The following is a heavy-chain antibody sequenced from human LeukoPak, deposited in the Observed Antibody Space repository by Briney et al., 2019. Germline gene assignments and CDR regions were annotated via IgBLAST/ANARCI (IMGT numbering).Heavy chain of an antibody. CDR1: GFSLSTSGMR. D-gene: IGHD2-21*02. CDR3: ARSYCSGDCSPYYFDY. Sequence: SGPTLVNPPQTLTLTCTFSGFSLSTSGMRVSWIRQPPGKALEWLARIDWDDDKFYSTSLKTRLTISKDTSKNQVVLTMTNMDPVDTATYYCARSYCSGDCSPYYFDYWGQGTLVTVSS. CDR2: IDWDDDK. V-gene: IGHV2-70*04. J-gene: IGHJ4*02.